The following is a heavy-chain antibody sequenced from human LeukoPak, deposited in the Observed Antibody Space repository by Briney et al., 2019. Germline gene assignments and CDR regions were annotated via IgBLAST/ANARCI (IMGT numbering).Heavy chain of an antibody. CDR3: ARVGGWLMTFDY. CDR2: IYYSGST. Sequence: SGTLSLTCTVSGGSISSGGYYWSWIRQHPGKGLEWIGYIYYSGSTYYNPSLKSRVTISVDTSKNQFSLKLSSVTAADTAVYYCARVGGWLMTFDYWGQGTLVTVSS. J-gene: IGHJ4*02. V-gene: IGHV4-31*03. CDR1: GGSISSGGYY. D-gene: IGHD6-19*01.